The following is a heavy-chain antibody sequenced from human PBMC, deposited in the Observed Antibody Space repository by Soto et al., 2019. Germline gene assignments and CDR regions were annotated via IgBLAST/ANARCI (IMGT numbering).Heavy chain of an antibody. CDR1: GGSISSSSYY. D-gene: IGHD4-17*01. CDR2: IYYSGST. Sequence: QLQLQESGPGLVKPSETLSLTCTVSGGSISSSSYYWGWIRQPPGKGLEWIGSIYYSGSTYYNPSLKSRVTISVDTSKNQFSLKLSSVTAADTAVYYCARQGNDYGELHGLDYWGQGTLVTVSS. J-gene: IGHJ4*02. CDR3: ARQGNDYGELHGLDY. V-gene: IGHV4-39*01.